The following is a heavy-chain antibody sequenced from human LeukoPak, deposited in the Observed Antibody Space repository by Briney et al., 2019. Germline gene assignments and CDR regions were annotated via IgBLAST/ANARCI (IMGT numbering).Heavy chain of an antibody. Sequence: SETLSLTCTVSGGSISSGSYYWSWIRQPAGKGLEWIGRIYTNGSTNYNPSLKSRVTISVDTSKNQFSLKLSSVTAADTAVYYCARVTYNYDILTGYYSYFDYWGQGTLVTVSS. CDR1: GGSISSGSYY. V-gene: IGHV4-61*02. CDR2: IYTNGST. J-gene: IGHJ4*02. D-gene: IGHD3-9*01. CDR3: ARVTYNYDILTGYYSYFDY.